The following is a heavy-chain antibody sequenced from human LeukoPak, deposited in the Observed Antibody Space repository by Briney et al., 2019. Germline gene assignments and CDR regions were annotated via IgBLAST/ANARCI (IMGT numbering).Heavy chain of an antibody. V-gene: IGHV3-21*01. CDR2: ISSSSTYI. D-gene: IGHD5-24*01. CDR3: ARAGYNYLFDF. Sequence: KPGGSLRLSCAASGFTFSTYNMNWVRQAPGKGLEWVSYISSSSTYIYYADSVKGRFTISRDNANNSRYAHMNSLRAEDTAVYYCARAGYNYLFDFWGQGTLVTVSS. J-gene: IGHJ4*02. CDR1: GFTFSTYN.